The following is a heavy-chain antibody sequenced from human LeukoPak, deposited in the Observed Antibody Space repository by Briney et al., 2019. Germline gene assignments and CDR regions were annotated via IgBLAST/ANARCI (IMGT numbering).Heavy chain of an antibody. Sequence: SETLSLTCAVYGGSFSGYYWSWIRQPPGKGLEWIGEINHSGSTNYNPSLKSRVTISVDTSKNQFSLKLSSVTAADTAVYYCARGSPYRTMVRGAYDDYWGQGTLVTVSS. CDR3: ARGSPYRTMVRGAYDDY. CDR2: INHSGST. J-gene: IGHJ4*02. D-gene: IGHD3-10*01. CDR1: GGSFSGYY. V-gene: IGHV4-34*01.